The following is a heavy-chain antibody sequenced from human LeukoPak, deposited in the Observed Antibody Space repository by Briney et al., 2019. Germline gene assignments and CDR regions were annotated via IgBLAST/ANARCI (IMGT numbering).Heavy chain of an antibody. CDR2: IYTSGST. D-gene: IGHD3-3*01. Sequence: PSETLSLTCAVYGGSFSGYYWSWIRQPAGKGLEWIGRIYTSGSTNYNPSLKSRVTMSVDTSKNQFSLKLSSVTAADTAVYYCARDFSQHYYYGMDVWGQGTTVTVSS. J-gene: IGHJ6*02. V-gene: IGHV4-59*10. CDR3: ARDFSQHYYYGMDV. CDR1: GGSFSGYY.